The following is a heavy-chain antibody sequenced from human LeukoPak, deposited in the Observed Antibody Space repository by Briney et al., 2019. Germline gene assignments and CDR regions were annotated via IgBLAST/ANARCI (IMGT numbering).Heavy chain of an antibody. V-gene: IGHV4-34*01. CDR3: ARGRGSSGYYYAFDI. J-gene: IGHJ3*02. D-gene: IGHD3-22*01. Sequence: SETLSLTCDVYGGSFSGYYWSWIRQPPGKGLEWIGEINHSGSTNYNPSLKSRVTISVDTSKNQFSLKLSSVTAADTAVYYCARGRGSSGYYYAFDIWGQGTMVTVSS. CDR2: INHSGST. CDR1: GGSFSGYY.